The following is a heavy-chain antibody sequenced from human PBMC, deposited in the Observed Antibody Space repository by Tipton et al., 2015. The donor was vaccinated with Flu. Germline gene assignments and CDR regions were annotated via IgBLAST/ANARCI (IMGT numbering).Heavy chain of an antibody. V-gene: IGHV3-20*04. J-gene: IGHJ3*02. D-gene: IGHD3-22*01. CDR1: GFTFDDYG. Sequence: QLVQSGGGVGRPGGSLRLSCAASGFTFDDYGMSWVRQAPGKGLEWVSGINWNGDSTGYADSVKGRFTISRDNAKNSLYLQMNSLRAEDTALYYCARGLNYYDPPDAFDIWGQGTMVAVSS. CDR3: ARGLNYYDPPDAFDI. CDR2: INWNGDST.